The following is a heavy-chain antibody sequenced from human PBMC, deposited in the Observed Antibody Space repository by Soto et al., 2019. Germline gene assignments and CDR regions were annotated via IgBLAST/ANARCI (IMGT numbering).Heavy chain of an antibody. Sequence: SEILSLTCTVSGGSISSYYWSWIRQPPGKGLEWIGYIYYSGSTTYNPSLKSRVTISVHTSKNQFSLKLSSVTAADTAVYYCARDTGYFDWPDAFDIWGQGTMGPVSS. CDR2: IYYSGST. V-gene: IGHV4-59*01. CDR3: ARDTGYFDWPDAFDI. D-gene: IGHD3-9*01. J-gene: IGHJ3*02. CDR1: GGSISSYY.